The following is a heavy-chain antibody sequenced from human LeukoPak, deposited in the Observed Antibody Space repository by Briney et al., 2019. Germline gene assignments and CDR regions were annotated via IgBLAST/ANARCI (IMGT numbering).Heavy chain of an antibody. CDR2: IYSDGSKQ. V-gene: IGHV3-33*06. Sequence: GGSLRLSCAASGFIFNNYGMHWVRQAPGKGLEWVAVIYSDGSKQNYADSVKGRFTISRDDSKNTVYLQMNSLRADDTVVYYCAKDVRSGYFDYWGQGTLVTVSS. CDR1: GFIFNNYG. J-gene: IGHJ4*02. CDR3: AKDVRSGYFDY. D-gene: IGHD3-22*01.